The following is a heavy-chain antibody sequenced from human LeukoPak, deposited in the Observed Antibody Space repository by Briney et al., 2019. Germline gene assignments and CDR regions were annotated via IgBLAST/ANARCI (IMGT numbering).Heavy chain of an antibody. CDR1: GFTFSSYE. CDR2: ISSSGSTI. CDR3: ARDGLTMVRGVIDY. V-gene: IGHV3-48*03. D-gene: IGHD3-10*01. J-gene: IGHJ4*02. Sequence: GGSLRLSCAASGFTFSSYEMNWVRQAPGKGLEWVSYISSSGSTIYYADSVKGRFTISRDNAKNSLYLQMNSLRAEDAAVYYCARDGLTMVRGVIDYWGQGTLVTVSS.